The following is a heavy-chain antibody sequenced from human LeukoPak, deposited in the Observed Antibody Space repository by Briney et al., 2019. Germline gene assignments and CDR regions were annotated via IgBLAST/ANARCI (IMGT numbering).Heavy chain of an antibody. J-gene: IGHJ4*02. Sequence: GGSLRLSCAASEFTFSSYSMNWVRQAPGKGLEWVSIISSAGTTYYADSVKGRFTISRDNSKNTVYLQVNSLRDEDTAVYYCARDLEAANTYYFDYWGQGTMVTVSS. D-gene: IGHD6-13*01. CDR3: ARDLEAANTYYFDY. CDR1: EFTFSSYS. CDR2: ISSAGTT. V-gene: IGHV3-66*01.